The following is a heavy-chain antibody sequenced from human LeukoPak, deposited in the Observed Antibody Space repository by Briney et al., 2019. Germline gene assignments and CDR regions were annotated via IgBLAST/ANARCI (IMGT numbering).Heavy chain of an antibody. Sequence: SETLSLTCSVSGGSISRGDYHWRWIRQPRGKGLEGIEDIYYSGSTYYNPSLKSRVTISVDTSKNQFSLKLSSVTAADTAVYYCARGVLRFLEWLKYYFDYWGQGTLVTVSS. D-gene: IGHD3-3*01. J-gene: IGHJ4*02. CDR3: ARGVLRFLEWLKYYFDY. CDR1: GGSISRGDYH. V-gene: IGHV4-30-4*08. CDR2: IYYSGST.